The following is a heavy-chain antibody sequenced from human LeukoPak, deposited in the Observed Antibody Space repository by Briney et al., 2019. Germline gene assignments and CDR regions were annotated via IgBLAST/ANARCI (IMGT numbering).Heavy chain of an antibody. CDR3: ARVDILTGSDAFDF. Sequence: ASVKVSRKASGYTFTGYYMHWVRQAPGQGLEWMGWINPNIGDTNYAQKFQGRVTMARDTSISTAYMELSRLRSDDTAVYYCARVDILTGSDAFDFWGLGTMVTVSS. CDR1: GYTFTGYY. J-gene: IGHJ3*01. D-gene: IGHD3-9*01. CDR2: INPNIGDT. V-gene: IGHV1-2*02.